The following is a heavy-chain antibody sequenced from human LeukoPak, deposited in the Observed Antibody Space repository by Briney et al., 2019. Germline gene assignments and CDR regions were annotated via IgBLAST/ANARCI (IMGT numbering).Heavy chain of an antibody. Sequence: ASVKVSCKASGYIFTGYYMHWVRQAPGQGLEWMGWINPNSGGTNYAQKFQGRVTMTRGTSISTAYMELSRLRSDDTAVYYCARELNGIAAADYWGQGTLVTVSS. J-gene: IGHJ4*02. CDR3: ARELNGIAAADY. D-gene: IGHD6-13*01. V-gene: IGHV1-2*02. CDR2: INPNSGGT. CDR1: GYIFTGYY.